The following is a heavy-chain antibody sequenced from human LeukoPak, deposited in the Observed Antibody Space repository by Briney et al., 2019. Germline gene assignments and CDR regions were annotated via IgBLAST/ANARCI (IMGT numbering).Heavy chain of an antibody. CDR1: GFTFSSYS. D-gene: IGHD1-7*01. V-gene: IGHV3-21*01. CDR3: ARDSGELTFDY. Sequence: GGSLRLSCAASGFTFSSYSMNWVRQAPGKGLEWVSSISSSSSYIYYADSVKGRFTISRGNAKNSLYLQMNSLRAEDTAVYYCARDSGELTFDYWGQGTLVTVSS. J-gene: IGHJ4*02. CDR2: ISSSSSYI.